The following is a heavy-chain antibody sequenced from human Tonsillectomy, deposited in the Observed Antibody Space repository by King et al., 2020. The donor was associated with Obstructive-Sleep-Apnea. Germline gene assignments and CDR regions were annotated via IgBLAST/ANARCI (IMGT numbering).Heavy chain of an antibody. CDR2: LSGRGGST. Sequence: VQLVQSGGGLVQPGGSLRLSCAASGFTFSSYAMSWVRQAPGKGLGWGSALSGRGGSTYYADAVKGRFTISRANSKNTPNLQMNSLRAEDTDVYYRAKDPIGYSSSWNWFDPWGQGTLVTVSS. V-gene: IGHV3-23*04. CDR3: AKDPIGYSSSWNWFDP. J-gene: IGHJ5*02. D-gene: IGHD6-13*01. CDR1: GFTFSSYA.